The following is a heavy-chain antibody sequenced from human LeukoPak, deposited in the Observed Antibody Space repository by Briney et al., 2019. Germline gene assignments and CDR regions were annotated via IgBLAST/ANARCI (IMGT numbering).Heavy chain of an antibody. V-gene: IGHV4-61*02. Sequence: PSETLSLTCTVSGGSISSGSYYWTWIRQPAGKGLEWIGRIYTSGSTNYNPSLKSRATISVDTSKNQFSLKLSSVTAADTAVYYCARDLKYYYDSGSSGMDVWGKGTTVTISS. CDR2: IYTSGST. CDR1: GGSISSGSYY. CDR3: ARDLKYYYDSGSSGMDV. D-gene: IGHD3-10*01. J-gene: IGHJ6*03.